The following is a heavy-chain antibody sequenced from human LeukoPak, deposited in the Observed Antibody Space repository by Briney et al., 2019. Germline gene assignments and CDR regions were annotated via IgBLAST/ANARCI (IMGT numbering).Heavy chain of an antibody. V-gene: IGHV5-51*01. CDR3: ARLPPSPKYSSGWLDY. CDR2: IYPGDSDT. J-gene: IGHJ4*02. Sequence: GESLKISCKGSGYSFTSYWIGWVRQMPGKGLEWMGIIYPGDSDTRYSPSFQGQVTISADKSISTAYLQWSSLKASDTAMYYCARLPPSPKYSSGWLDYWGQGTLVTVSS. D-gene: IGHD6-19*01. CDR1: GYSFTSYW.